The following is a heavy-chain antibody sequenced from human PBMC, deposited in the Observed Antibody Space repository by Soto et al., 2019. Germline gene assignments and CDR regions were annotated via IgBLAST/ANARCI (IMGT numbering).Heavy chain of an antibody. J-gene: IGHJ2*01. CDR3: ARGMGRYFDL. D-gene: IGHD2-8*01. Sequence: QVQLQESGPGLVKPSETLSLTCTVSGDFISNFYWSWIRQPAGKGLQSLGRISASGRSNYNPNLQSRVAMSLDTSKNQFSLRLTPLSAADTAVYFCARGMGRYFDLWGRGTLVTVFS. CDR1: GDFISNFY. V-gene: IGHV4-4*07. CDR2: ISASGRS.